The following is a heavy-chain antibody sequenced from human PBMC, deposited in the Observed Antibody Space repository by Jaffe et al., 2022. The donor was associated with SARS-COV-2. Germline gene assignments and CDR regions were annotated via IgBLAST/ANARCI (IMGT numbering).Heavy chain of an antibody. Sequence: EVQLVESGGGLVKPGGSLRLSCAASGFTFSSYSMNWVRQAPGKGLEWVSSISSSSSYIYYADSVKGRFTISRDNAKNSLYLQMNSLRAEDTAVYYCARGPKYVGAIDYWGQGTLVTVSS. CDR1: GFTFSSYS. D-gene: IGHD3-16*01. V-gene: IGHV3-21*01. J-gene: IGHJ4*02. CDR3: ARGPKYVGAIDY. CDR2: ISSSSSYI.